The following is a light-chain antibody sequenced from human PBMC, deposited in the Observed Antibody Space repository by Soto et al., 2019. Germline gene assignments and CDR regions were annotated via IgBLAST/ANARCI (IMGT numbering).Light chain of an antibody. J-gene: IGKJ1*01. CDR1: QRVASD. Sequence: VLTQSPGTLSLSPGEGATLSCRASQRVASDLAWYLQKPGQPPRLLIYDASIRATGIPDRISGSGSERDFTLTISRLEPEDAAVYYCQQYLISPRTFGQGTKVDIK. V-gene: IGKV3-20*01. CDR2: DAS. CDR3: QQYLISPRT.